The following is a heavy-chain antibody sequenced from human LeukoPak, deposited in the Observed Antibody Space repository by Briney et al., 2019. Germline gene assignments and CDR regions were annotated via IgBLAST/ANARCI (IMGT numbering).Heavy chain of an antibody. CDR1: GYSFTSYY. CDR2: INPSGGST. D-gene: IGHD3-10*01. V-gene: IGHV1-46*01. CDR3: ATTRGVPSTGFDP. J-gene: IGHJ5*02. Sequence: ASVKVSCKASGYSFTSYYMHWVRQAPGQGLEWMGIINPSGGSTSYAQKFQGRVTMTEDTSTDTAYMELSSLRSEDTAVYYCATTRGVPSTGFDPWGQGTLVTVSS.